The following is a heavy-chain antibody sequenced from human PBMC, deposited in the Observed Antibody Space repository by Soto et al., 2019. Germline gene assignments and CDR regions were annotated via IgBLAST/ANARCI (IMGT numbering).Heavy chain of an antibody. V-gene: IGHV3-15*07. CDR2: IKSKTDGGTT. CDR1: GFTFSYAW. J-gene: IGHJ4*02. D-gene: IGHD3-16*01. CDR3: ATGRGELRY. Sequence: EVQLVESGGDLAKPGGSLRLSCAVSGFTFSYAWMNWVRQAPGKGLEWVGRIKSKTDGGTTDYAAPVKGRFTISRDDSINMLFLQMNRLGTEDTAVYYCATGRGELRYWGQGTRVTVSS.